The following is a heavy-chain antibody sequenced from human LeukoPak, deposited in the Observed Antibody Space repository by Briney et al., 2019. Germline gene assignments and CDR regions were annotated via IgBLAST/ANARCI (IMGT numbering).Heavy chain of an antibody. Sequence: GGSLRLSCAASGFTFSNAWMSWVRQAPGKGLEWVANIRQDGSEKYYVDSVKGRFTISRDNAKNSLYLQMNGLRADDTAVFYCAKVRPPLMVRGQYDAFDIWGQGTMVTVSS. J-gene: IGHJ3*02. CDR3: AKVRPPLMVRGQYDAFDI. CDR1: GFTFSNAW. V-gene: IGHV3-7*03. CDR2: IRQDGSEK. D-gene: IGHD3-10*01.